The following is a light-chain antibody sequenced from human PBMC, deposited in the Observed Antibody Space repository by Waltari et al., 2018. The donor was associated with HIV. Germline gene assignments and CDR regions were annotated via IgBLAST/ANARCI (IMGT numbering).Light chain of an antibody. CDR2: KET. CDR1: ALPRQY. CDR3: QSPDNTTSYWV. J-gene: IGLJ3*02. Sequence: SYELTQPPSVSVSPGQTARITCPGDALPRQYAYWYQQKPGQAPLLLRYKETERPSRSPGRFSGSSSGTIVTLTISGVQAEDEADYYCQSPDNTTSYWVFGGGTKLTV. V-gene: IGLV3-25*03.